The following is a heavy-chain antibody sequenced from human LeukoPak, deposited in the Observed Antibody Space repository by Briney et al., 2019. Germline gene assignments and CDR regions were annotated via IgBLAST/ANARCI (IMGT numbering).Heavy chain of an antibody. CDR1: GYTFTGYY. D-gene: IGHD6-13*01. V-gene: IGHV1-2*02. CDR2: INPNSGDT. CDR3: ARVIAAAGTHYYYYCGMDV. J-gene: IGHJ6*02. Sequence: ASVKVSCKASGYTFTGYYMHWVRQAPGQGLEWMGWINPNSGDTNYAQKFQGRDTMTRDTSISTAYMELSRLRSDDTAVYYCARVIAAAGTHYYYYCGMDVWGQGTTVTVSS.